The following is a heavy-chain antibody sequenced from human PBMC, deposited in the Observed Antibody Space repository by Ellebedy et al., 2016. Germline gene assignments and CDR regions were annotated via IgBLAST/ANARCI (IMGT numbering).Heavy chain of an antibody. CDR3: ATDLRPLTRGWGY. D-gene: IGHD3-10*01. CDR1: GFTFSSYW. Sequence: GGSLSLSCAAPGFTFSSYWMYWVRQPPGKGLEWVASIREVGSFKQYVDSVRGRFTISRDNAKNSVYLQMNVLRVEDRGIYYCATDLRPLTRGWGYWGQGTLVTVSS. J-gene: IGHJ4*02. CDR2: IREVGSFK. V-gene: IGHV3-7*01.